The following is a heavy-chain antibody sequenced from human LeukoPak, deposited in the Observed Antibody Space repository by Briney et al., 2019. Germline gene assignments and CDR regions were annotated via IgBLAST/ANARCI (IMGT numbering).Heavy chain of an antibody. J-gene: IGHJ3*02. CDR3: AREDYGDYSAFDI. Sequence: GGSLRLSCAASGFTFSSYSMNWVRQAPGKGLEWVSYISSSGSTIYYADSVKGRFTISRDNAKNSLYLQMNSLRAEDTAVYYCAREDYGDYSAFDIWGQGTMVTVSS. CDR1: GFTFSSYS. CDR2: ISSSGSTI. V-gene: IGHV3-48*04. D-gene: IGHD4-17*01.